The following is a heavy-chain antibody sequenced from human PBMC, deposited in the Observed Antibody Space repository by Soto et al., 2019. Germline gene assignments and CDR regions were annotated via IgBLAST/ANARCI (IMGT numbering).Heavy chain of an antibody. J-gene: IGHJ3*02. CDR1: GFTFSSYG. D-gene: IGHD6-13*01. V-gene: IGHV3-30*18. Sequence: GGSLRLSCAASGFTFSSYGMHWVRQAPGKGLEWVAVISYDGSNKYYADSVKGRFTISRDNSKNTLYLQMNSLRAEDTAVYYCAKGLLQQLAHHDAFDIWGQGTMVTVSS. CDR2: ISYDGSNK. CDR3: AKGLLQQLAHHDAFDI.